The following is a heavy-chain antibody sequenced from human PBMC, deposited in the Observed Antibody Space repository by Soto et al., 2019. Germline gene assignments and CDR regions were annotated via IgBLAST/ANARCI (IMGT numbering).Heavy chain of an antibody. D-gene: IGHD2-8*01. J-gene: IGHJ6*02. Sequence: GGSLRLSCAASGFTLSSYGMHWVRQDPGKGLEWVAVISYDGSNKYYADSVKGRFTISRDNSKNTLYLQMNSLRAEDTAVYYCAKDLMGVGGDYNYHGMYVWGQQSKVRASS. V-gene: IGHV3-30*18. CDR2: ISYDGSNK. CDR3: AKDLMGVGGDYNYHGMYV. CDR1: GFTLSSYG.